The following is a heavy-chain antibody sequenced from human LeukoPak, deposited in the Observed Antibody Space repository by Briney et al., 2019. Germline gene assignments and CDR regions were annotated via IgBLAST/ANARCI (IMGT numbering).Heavy chain of an antibody. J-gene: IGHJ6*02. CDR2: ISGSNSDI. CDR3: ARDSRTVYYYYGMDV. Sequence: PGGSLRLSCAASGFTFTSYTMNWVRQAPGKGLEWVSSISGSNSDISYADSVKSRFTISRDNAKNSLYLQMNSLRAEDTAVYYCARDSRTVYYYYGMDVWGQGTTVTVSS. V-gene: IGHV3-21*01. CDR1: GFTFTSYT.